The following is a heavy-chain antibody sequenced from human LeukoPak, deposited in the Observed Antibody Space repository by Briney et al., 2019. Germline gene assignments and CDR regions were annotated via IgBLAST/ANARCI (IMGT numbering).Heavy chain of an antibody. CDR2: IKQDGSEK. D-gene: IGHD6-19*01. Sequence: GGSLRLSCAASGFTFSSYWMSWVRQAPGKGLEWVSNIKQDGSEKYYVDSVKGRFTISRDNAKNSLYLQMNSLRAEDTALYYCAKDKGSSGWSLFDYWGQGTLVTVSS. CDR1: GFTFSSYW. J-gene: IGHJ4*02. CDR3: AKDKGSSGWSLFDY. V-gene: IGHV3-7*03.